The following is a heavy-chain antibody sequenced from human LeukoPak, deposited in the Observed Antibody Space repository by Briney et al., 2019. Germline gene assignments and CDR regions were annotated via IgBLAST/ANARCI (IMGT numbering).Heavy chain of an antibody. D-gene: IGHD3-22*01. CDR1: GGTFSSYA. J-gene: IGHJ4*02. Sequence: SVKVSCEASGGTFSSYAISWVRQAPGQGLEWMGRIIPILGIANYAQKFQGRVTITADKSTSTAYMELSSLRSEDTAVYYCARLPTDYYDSSGYFDYWGQGTLVTVSS. CDR3: ARLPTDYYDSSGYFDY. V-gene: IGHV1-69*04. CDR2: IIPILGIA.